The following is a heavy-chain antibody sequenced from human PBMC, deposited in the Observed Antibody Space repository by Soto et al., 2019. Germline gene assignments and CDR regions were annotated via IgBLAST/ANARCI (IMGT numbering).Heavy chain of an antibody. CDR3: ATVATYYYDSSGYQFDY. CDR1: GYTFTSYD. J-gene: IGHJ4*02. V-gene: IGHV1-8*01. Sequence: ASVKVSCKASGYTFTSYDINWVRQATGQGLEWMGWMNPNSGNTGYAQKFQGRVTMTRNTSISTAYMELSSLRSEDTAVYYCATVATYYYDSSGYQFDYWGQGTLVTVSS. D-gene: IGHD3-22*01. CDR2: MNPNSGNT.